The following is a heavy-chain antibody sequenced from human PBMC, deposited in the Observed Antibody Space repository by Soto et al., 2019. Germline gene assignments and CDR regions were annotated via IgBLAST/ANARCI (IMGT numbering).Heavy chain of an antibody. D-gene: IGHD2-2*01. CDR3: AREPTEMPNRIVY. CDR1: GFTFSSYA. J-gene: IGHJ4*02. Sequence: QVQLVESGGGVVQPGRSLRLSCAASGFTFSSYAMHWVRQAPGKGLEWVAVISYDGSESNKHYADSVKGRFTISRDNSENTLYLQMNSLRADDTAVYYCAREPTEMPNRIVYWGQGTLVTVSS. CDR2: ISYDGSESNK. V-gene: IGHV3-30-3*01.